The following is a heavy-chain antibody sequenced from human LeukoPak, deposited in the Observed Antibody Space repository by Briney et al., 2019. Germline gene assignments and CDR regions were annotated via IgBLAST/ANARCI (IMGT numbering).Heavy chain of an antibody. Sequence: SETLSLTCTVSGDSISSSSYYWGWIRQPPGKGLEWIGYIYYSGSTNYNPSLKSRVTISVDTSKNQFSLKLSSVTAADTAVYYCARYPPDRGDYWGQGTLVTVSS. J-gene: IGHJ4*02. CDR1: GDSISSSSYY. V-gene: IGHV4-61*05. CDR2: IYYSGST. D-gene: IGHD3-22*01. CDR3: ARYPPDRGDY.